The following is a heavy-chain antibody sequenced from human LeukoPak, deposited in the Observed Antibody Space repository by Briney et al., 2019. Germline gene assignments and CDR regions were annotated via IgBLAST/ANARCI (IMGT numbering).Heavy chain of an antibody. V-gene: IGHV1-2*06. D-gene: IGHD3-10*01. CDR2: IDTKNGVT. J-gene: IGHJ3*01. Sequence: ASVKDSWKASGYTFTGYDLHWVRQAPGQRLEWVGRIDTKNGVTNYAQKLQGRVTMTRDTSITTAYMELGRLRSDDTALYYCARANRGFGETSCFDFWGQGTMVTVSS. CDR1: GYTFTGYD. CDR3: ARANRGFGETSCFDF.